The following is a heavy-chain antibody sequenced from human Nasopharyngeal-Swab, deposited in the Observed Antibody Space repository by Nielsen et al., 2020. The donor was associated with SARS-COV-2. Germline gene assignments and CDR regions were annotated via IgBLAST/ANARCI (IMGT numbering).Heavy chain of an antibody. CDR1: GGSISSSSYY. J-gene: IGHJ4*02. Sequence: SETLSLTCTVSGGSISSSSYYWGWIRQPPGKGLEWIGSIYYSGSTYYNPSLKSRVTISVDTSKNQFSLKLSSVTAADTAVYYCARGRRTWIQLWLLDYWGQGTLVTVSS. D-gene: IGHD5-18*01. CDR2: IYYSGST. V-gene: IGHV4-39*01. CDR3: ARGRRTWIQLWLLDY.